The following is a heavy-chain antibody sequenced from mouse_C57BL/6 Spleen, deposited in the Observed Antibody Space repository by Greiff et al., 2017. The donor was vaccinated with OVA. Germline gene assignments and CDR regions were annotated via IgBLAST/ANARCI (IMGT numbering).Heavy chain of an antibody. CDR1: GYTFTSYW. D-gene: IGHD1-1*01. Sequence: QVQLQQPGAELVKPGASVKMSCKASGYTFTSYWITWVKQRPGQGLEWIGDIYPGSGSTNYNEKFKSKATLTVDTSSSTAYMQLSSLTSEDSAFYYCARGGYYGSSYGYFDVWGTGTTVTVSS. CDR3: ARGGYYGSSYGYFDV. CDR2: IYPGSGST. J-gene: IGHJ1*03. V-gene: IGHV1-55*01.